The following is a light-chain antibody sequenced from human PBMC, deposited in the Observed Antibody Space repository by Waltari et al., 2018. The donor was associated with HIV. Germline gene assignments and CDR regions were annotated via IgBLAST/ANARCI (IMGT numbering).Light chain of an antibody. CDR1: DSAIGTYKL. V-gene: IGLV2-8*01. J-gene: IGLJ1*01. Sequence: HSDLTQPPPASGSPGQSVTTSSTGSDSAIGTYKLLSWYQHHPGKAPKLIIYEVNKRPSGVPDRFSGSKSGDTASLTVSGLQAEDEADYYCASYRGLNNLGVFGTGTKVTVL. CDR3: ASYRGLNNLGV. CDR2: EVN.